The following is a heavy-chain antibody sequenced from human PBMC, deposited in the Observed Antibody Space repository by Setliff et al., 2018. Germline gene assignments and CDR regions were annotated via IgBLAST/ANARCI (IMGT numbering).Heavy chain of an antibody. D-gene: IGHD3-22*01. Sequence: SETLSLTCAVYGGSFSGYYWSWIRQPPGKGLEWIGEINHSGSTNYNPSLKSRVTISVXXXXXXXXXXXXXXXXXDTXVYYCARGKIRITMIVVPTGGAFDIWGQGTMVTVSS. J-gene: IGHJ3*02. V-gene: IGHV4-34*01. CDR1: GGSFSGYY. CDR2: INHSGST. CDR3: ARGKIRITMIVVPTGGAFDI.